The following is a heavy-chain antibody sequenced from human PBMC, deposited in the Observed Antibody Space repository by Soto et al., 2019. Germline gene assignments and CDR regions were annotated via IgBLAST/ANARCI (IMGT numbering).Heavy chain of an antibody. Sequence: QVQLVESGGGVVQPGRSLRLSCAASGFTFSMSGMHWVRQAPSEGLEWVGVIYYDGSEQYYGDSVKGRFTISRDNSKNTLYLQMNSLRDEDTAVYYCAKEESSGWYRTGDDWGQGTLVKVSS. V-gene: IGHV3-30*18. J-gene: IGHJ4*02. D-gene: IGHD6-19*01. CDR3: AKEESSGWYRTGDD. CDR1: GFTFSMSG. CDR2: IYYDGSEQ.